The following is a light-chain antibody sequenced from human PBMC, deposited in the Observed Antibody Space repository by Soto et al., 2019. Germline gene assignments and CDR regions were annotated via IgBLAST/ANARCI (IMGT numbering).Light chain of an antibody. CDR2: DVS. Sequence: QSVLTQPASVSGSPGQSITISCTGTSSDVGGYNYVSWYQQHPGKAPKLMIYDVSNRPSGVSNRFSGSKSGTTASLTISGLQDEDEADYYCISYTSSSTLVVFGGGTKLTVL. CDR1: SSDVGGYNY. CDR3: ISYTSSSTLVV. J-gene: IGLJ2*01. V-gene: IGLV2-14*01.